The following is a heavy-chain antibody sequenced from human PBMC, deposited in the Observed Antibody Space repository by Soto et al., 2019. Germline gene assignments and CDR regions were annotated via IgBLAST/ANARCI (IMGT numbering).Heavy chain of an antibody. J-gene: IGHJ3*01. CDR3: AKDFVRAFDV. CDR2: ISGSGGST. CDR1: GFTFSSYA. Sequence: GGSLRLSCAASGFTFSSYAMSWVRQAPGKGLEWVSAISGSGGSTYYADSVKGRFTISRDNSKNTLFLQMNSLSAEDTAVYYCAKDFVRAFDVWGQGTMVTVSS. V-gene: IGHV3-23*01.